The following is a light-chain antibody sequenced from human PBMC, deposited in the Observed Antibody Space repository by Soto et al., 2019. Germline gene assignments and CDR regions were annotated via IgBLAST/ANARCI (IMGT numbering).Light chain of an antibody. J-gene: IGLJ1*01. CDR1: SSDVGGYNF. CDR3: TSYAGSNIFYV. V-gene: IGLV2-8*01. CDR2: EVS. Sequence: QSVLTQPPSASGSPGQSVTISCTETSSDVGGYNFVSWYQQHPGKAPKLMIYEVSKRPSGVPDRFSGSKSGNTASLTVSGLQAEDEADYYCTSYAGSNIFYVFGTGTKVTVL.